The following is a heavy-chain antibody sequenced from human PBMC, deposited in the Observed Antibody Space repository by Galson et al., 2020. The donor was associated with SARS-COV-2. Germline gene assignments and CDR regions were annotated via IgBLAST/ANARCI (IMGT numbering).Heavy chain of an antibody. Sequence: SATLSLTCAVYGGSFSDYYWTWIRQPPGKGLEWLGEINHSGNTHYNPSLKSQVPISVDTPKNQFSLKLSSMTAADTAVYYCARGIRFVVPHIVVVVAVPYYSCGMDVWGQGTTVTVSS. D-gene: IGHD2-15*01. CDR2: INHSGNT. J-gene: IGHJ6*02. CDR1: GGSFSDYY. CDR3: ARGIRFVVPHIVVVVAVPYYSCGMDV. V-gene: IGHV4-34*01.